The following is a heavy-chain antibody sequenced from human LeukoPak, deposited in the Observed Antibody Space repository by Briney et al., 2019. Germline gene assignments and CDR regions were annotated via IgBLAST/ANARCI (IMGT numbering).Heavy chain of an antibody. CDR2: IRGYDGNT. J-gene: IGHJ3*02. CDR3: ARRVISLEAFDI. D-gene: IGHD2-21*01. CDR1: GYTFTSYT. Sequence: GASVKVSCKASGYTFTSYTISWVRQAPGQGLEWMGWIRGYDGNTNYAQKLQGRVTMTTDTSTNTAYMELRSLRSDDTAVYYCARRVISLEAFDIWGQGTMVTV. V-gene: IGHV1-18*04.